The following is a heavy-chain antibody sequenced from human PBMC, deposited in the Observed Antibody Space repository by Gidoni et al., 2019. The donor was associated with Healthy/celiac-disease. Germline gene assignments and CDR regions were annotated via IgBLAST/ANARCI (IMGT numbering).Heavy chain of an antibody. V-gene: IGHV1-69*08. Sequence: QVQLVQSGAEVKKPGSSVKVSCKASGGTFSSYTIRWVRQAPGQGLEWMGRFIPILGIANYAQKFQGRVTITADKSTSTASMELSSLRSEDTAVYYCARDGEYYYGSGTTLDYWGQGTLVTVSS. J-gene: IGHJ4*02. CDR2: FIPILGIA. CDR3: ARDGEYYYGSGTTLDY. CDR1: GGTFSSYT. D-gene: IGHD3-10*01.